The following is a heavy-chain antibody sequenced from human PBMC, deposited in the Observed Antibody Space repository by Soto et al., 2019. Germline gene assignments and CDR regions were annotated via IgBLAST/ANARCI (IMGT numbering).Heavy chain of an antibody. Sequence: QVQLVQSGAEVKKPGASVKVSCKASGYTFTSYGISWVRQAPGQGLEWMGWISAYNGNTNYAQKLQGRVTMTTDTSTGTAYMELRSLRSGGAGVYYCARDLSDSGGPDYGGQGILVTVSS. V-gene: IGHV1-18*01. J-gene: IGHJ4*02. CDR1: GYTFTSYG. CDR2: ISAYNGNT. D-gene: IGHD6-19*01. CDR3: ARDLSDSGGPDY.